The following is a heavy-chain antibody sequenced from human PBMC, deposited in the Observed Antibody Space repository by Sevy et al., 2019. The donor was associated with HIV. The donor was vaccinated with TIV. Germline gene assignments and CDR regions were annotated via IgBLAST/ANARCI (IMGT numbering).Heavy chain of an antibody. CDR1: GCTFDDYA. CDR3: AKDMGYSGYDYSFDY. V-gene: IGHV3-43D*03. J-gene: IGHJ4*02. D-gene: IGHD5-12*01. Sequence: GGSLRLSCAASGCTFDDYAMHWVRPAPGKGLEWVFLISWDGGSTYYADSVKGRFTISRDNSKYSLYLQMNSLRAEDTALYYCAKDMGYSGYDYSFDYWGQGTLVTVSS. CDR2: ISWDGGST.